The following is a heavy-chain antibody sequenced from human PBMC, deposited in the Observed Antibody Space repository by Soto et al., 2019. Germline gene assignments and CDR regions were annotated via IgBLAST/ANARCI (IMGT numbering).Heavy chain of an antibody. V-gene: IGHV1-46*01. D-gene: IGHD2-15*01. Sequence: ASVKVSCKASGYTFTSYYMHWVRQAPGQGLEWMGIINPSGGSTSYAQKFQGRVTMTRDTSTSTVYMELSSLRSEDTAVYYCARERLDIVVVVAATAGYFDLWGRGTLVTVSS. J-gene: IGHJ2*01. CDR1: GYTFTSYY. CDR2: INPSGGST. CDR3: ARERLDIVVVVAATAGYFDL.